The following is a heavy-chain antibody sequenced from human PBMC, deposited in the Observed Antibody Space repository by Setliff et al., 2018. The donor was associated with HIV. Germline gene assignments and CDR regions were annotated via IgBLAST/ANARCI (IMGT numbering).Heavy chain of an antibody. V-gene: IGHV4-4*08. D-gene: IGHD1-26*01. CDR3: ARTRAPYFFDF. CDR1: GISINGYY. CDR2: VSSIGNT. J-gene: IGHJ4*02. Sequence: SETLSLTCSVSGISINGYYWSWIRQSPRTRLEWIGYVSSIGNTNYSPSLKSRVTISVDTSKNQLSLQLNSVTAADTAVYFCARTRAPYFFDFWGQGAQVTVSS.